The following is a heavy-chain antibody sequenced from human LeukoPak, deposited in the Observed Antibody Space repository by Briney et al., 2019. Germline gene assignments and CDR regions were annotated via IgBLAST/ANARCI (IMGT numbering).Heavy chain of an antibody. V-gene: IGHV3-21*04. CDR1: GFTFSSYN. Sequence: GGSLRLSCAASGFTFSSYNMNWVRQTPGKGLEWVSSISSSSSFIYYADSVKGRFTISRDNPKNTLYLLMNSLSAEDTALYYCAKEQTSSGYFDYWGQGTLVTVSS. CDR3: AKEQTSSGYFDY. CDR2: ISSSSSFI. J-gene: IGHJ4*02. D-gene: IGHD3-10*01.